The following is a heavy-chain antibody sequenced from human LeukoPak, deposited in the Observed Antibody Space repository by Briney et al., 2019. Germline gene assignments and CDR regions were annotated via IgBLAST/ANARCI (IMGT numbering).Heavy chain of an antibody. V-gene: IGHV4-39*01. CDR1: GGSISSSSYY. J-gene: IGHJ4*02. Sequence: SETLSLTCTVSGGSISSSSYYWGWIRQPPGTGLEWIGSIYYSGSTYYNPSLKSRVTISVDTSKNQFSLKLSSVTAADTAVYYCASNYDFWSGYPHFDYWGQGTLVTVSS. CDR3: ASNYDFWSGYPHFDY. D-gene: IGHD3-3*01. CDR2: IYYSGST.